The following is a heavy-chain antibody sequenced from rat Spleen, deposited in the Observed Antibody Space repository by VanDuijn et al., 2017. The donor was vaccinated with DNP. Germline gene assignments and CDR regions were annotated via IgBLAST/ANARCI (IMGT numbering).Heavy chain of an antibody. CDR1: GFIFSNYW. J-gene: IGHJ2*01. D-gene: IGHD3-8*01. CDR2: ITNTGGGT. CDR3: TSNPHIRTAAPFDY. V-gene: IGHV5-31*01. Sequence: EVQLVESGGGPVQPGRSLKLSCVASGFIFSNYWMTWIRQAPGKGLEWIASITNTGGGTYYLDSVKGRFTISRDNAKSTLYLQVNSLRSEDTATYYCTSNPHIRTAAPFDYWGQGVMVTVSS.